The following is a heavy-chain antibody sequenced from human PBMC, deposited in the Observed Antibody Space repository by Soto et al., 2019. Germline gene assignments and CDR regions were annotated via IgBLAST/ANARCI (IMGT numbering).Heavy chain of an antibody. D-gene: IGHD4-4*01. CDR3: ARPSNNYVAH. CDR2: INPGDSES. V-gene: IGHV5-51*01. J-gene: IGHJ4*02. CDR1: GYSFSNYW. Sequence: GESLKISCKASGYSFSNYWIGWVRQMPGKGLEWMASINPGDSESRYSPSFQGQVTISADKSISTAYLQWNSLKASDTAMYYCARPSNNYVAHWGQGTLVTVS.